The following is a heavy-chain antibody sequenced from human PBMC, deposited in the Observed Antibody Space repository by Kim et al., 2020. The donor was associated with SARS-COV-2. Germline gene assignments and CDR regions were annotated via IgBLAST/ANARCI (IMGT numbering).Heavy chain of an antibody. CDR3: ARGLKRSVAGKMGY. D-gene: IGHD6-19*01. Sequence: GGSLRLSCAASGFTFSTHGMTWVRQAPGKGLECVSSINGGGSSTYYADSVKGRFTISRDNSKNMLYLQMNSLRAEDTAVYYCARGLKRSVAGKMGYWGQGTLVTVSS. CDR2: INGGGSST. V-gene: IGHV3-23*01. J-gene: IGHJ1*01. CDR1: GFTFSTHG.